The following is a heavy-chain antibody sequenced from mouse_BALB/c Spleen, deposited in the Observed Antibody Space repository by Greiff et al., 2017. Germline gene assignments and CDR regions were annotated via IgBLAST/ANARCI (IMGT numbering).Heavy chain of an antibody. CDR3: ASYGNPYYYAMDY. J-gene: IGHJ4*01. CDR1: GFSLTSYG. V-gene: IGHV2-6-2*01. D-gene: IGHD2-1*01. CDR2: IWSDGST. Sequence: VQGVESGPDLVAPSQSLSITCTVSGFSLTSYGVHWVRQPPGKGLEWLVVIWSDGSTTYNSALNSRLSISKDTSKSQVFLKMNSLQTDDTAMYYCASYGNPYYYAMDYWGQGTSVTVSS.